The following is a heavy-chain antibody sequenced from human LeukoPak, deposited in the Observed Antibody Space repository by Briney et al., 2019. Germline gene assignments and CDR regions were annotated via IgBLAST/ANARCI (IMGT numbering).Heavy chain of an antibody. D-gene: IGHD6-13*01. CDR3: ARLPPDFVRGGSWYAFDY. V-gene: IGHV5-51*01. CDR1: GYSFTSYW. Sequence: GESLQISCKGSGYSFTSYWIGWVRQLPGKGLEWMGIIYPGDSDTRYSPSFQGQVTISADKSISTAYLQWSSLKASDTAMYYCARLPPDFVRGGSWYAFDYWGRGTLVTVSS. CDR2: IYPGDSDT. J-gene: IGHJ4*02.